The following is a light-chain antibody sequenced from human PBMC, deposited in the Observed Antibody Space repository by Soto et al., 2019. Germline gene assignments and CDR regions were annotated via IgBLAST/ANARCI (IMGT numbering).Light chain of an antibody. Sequence: DIQMTQSPSTLSASVGDRVTITCRASQSIDTWLAWYQQKPGKAPKLLIYRASSLESGVPSRFSGSGSGTEFTLSSSRLQTEDCSTYYGQGYDTYSRTFGPGTKVDIK. J-gene: IGKJ3*01. CDR3: QGYDTYSRT. V-gene: IGKV1-5*03. CDR1: QSIDTW. CDR2: RAS.